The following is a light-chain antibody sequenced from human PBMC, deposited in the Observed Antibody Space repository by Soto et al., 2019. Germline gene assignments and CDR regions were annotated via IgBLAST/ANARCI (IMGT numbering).Light chain of an antibody. CDR3: QQYDNLPLT. J-gene: IGKJ4*01. CDR2: DAS. CDR1: QDINNY. Sequence: DIQMTQSPSSLSASVGDRFTITLQASQDINNYLNWYQQKSGKAPKLLIYDASDLETGVPSRFSGSGSGTDFTFTISSLQPEDIATYYCQQYDNLPLTFGGGTKVDIK. V-gene: IGKV1-33*01.